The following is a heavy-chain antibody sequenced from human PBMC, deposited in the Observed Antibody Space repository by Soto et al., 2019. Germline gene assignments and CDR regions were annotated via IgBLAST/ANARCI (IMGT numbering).Heavy chain of an antibody. J-gene: IGHJ6*02. CDR3: ARDRGIILRYFDWLLSEGMDV. V-gene: IGHV1-3*01. D-gene: IGHD3-9*01. CDR2: INAGNGNT. Sequence: ASVKVSCKASGYTFTSYAMHWVRQAPGQRLEWMGWINAGNGNTKYSQKFQGRVTITRDTSASTAYMELSSLRSEDTAVYYCARDRGIILRYFDWLLSEGMDVWGQRTTVPVSS. CDR1: GYTFTSYA.